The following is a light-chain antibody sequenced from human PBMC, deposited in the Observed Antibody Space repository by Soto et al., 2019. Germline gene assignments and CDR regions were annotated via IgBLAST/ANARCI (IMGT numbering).Light chain of an antibody. Sequence: SYELTQPPSVSVSPGQTASITCSADKLGEKYASWYQQKPGQSPILVIYQDKKQPSGIPERFSGSNSGNTATLTISETQAMDEADYYGQAWDSSTLYVCGTGTRVTVL. CDR2: QDK. CDR1: KLGEKY. CDR3: QAWDSSTLYV. V-gene: IGLV3-1*01. J-gene: IGLJ1*01.